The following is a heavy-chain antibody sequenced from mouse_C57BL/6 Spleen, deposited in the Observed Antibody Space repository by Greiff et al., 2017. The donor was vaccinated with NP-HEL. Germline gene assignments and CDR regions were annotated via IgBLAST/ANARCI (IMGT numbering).Heavy chain of an antibody. J-gene: IGHJ3*01. Sequence: VQLQQSGAELVRPGASVKLSCTASGFNIKDDYMHWVKQRPEQGLEWIGWIDPENGDTEYASKFQGKATITADTSSNTAYLQLSRLTSEDTAVYYCTTKGLKAWFAYWGQGTLVTVSA. CDR1: GFNIKDDY. CDR2: IDPENGDT. CDR3: TTKGLKAWFAY. V-gene: IGHV14-4*01.